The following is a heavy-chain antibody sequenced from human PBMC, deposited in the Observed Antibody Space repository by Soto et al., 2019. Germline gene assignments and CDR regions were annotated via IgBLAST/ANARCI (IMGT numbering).Heavy chain of an antibody. D-gene: IGHD6-13*01. CDR2: ITPIFGTA. CDR3: ARDDIMAAAGTKGEYYYYYSGMDV. J-gene: IGHJ6*02. CDR1: GGTFSSYA. V-gene: IGHV1-69*13. Sequence: ASVKVSCKASGGTFSSYAISWVRQAPGQGLEWMGGITPIFGTANYAQKFQGRVTITADESTSTAYMELSSLRSEDTAVYYCARDDIMAAAGTKGEYYYYYSGMDVWGQGTTVTVSS.